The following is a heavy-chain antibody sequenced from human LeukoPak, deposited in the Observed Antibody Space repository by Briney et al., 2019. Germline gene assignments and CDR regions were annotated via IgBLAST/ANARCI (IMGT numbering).Heavy chain of an antibody. Sequence: SETLSLTCAVYGGSFSGYFWSWIRQPPGKGLEWIGEINHSGSTKYNPSLKSRVTISVDTSKNQFSLKLSSATAADTAVYYCATQRRFYYYDSSGWAFDIWGQGTMVTVSS. D-gene: IGHD3-22*01. CDR3: ATQRRFYYYDSSGWAFDI. V-gene: IGHV4-34*01. J-gene: IGHJ3*02. CDR1: GGSFSGYF. CDR2: INHSGST.